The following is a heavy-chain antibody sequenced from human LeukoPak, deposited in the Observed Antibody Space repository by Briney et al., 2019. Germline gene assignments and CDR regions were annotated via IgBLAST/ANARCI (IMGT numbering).Heavy chain of an antibody. CDR1: GGSFSGYY. Sequence: SETLSLTCAVYGGSFSGYYWSWIRQPPGKGLEWIGEINHSGSTNYSPSLRSRVTISVDTSKNQFSLKLSSVTAADTAVYYCARVKPRYSGSSRRGDNWFDPWGQGTLVTVSS. V-gene: IGHV4-34*01. CDR2: INHSGST. J-gene: IGHJ5*02. CDR3: ARVKPRYSGSSRRGDNWFDP. D-gene: IGHD1-26*01.